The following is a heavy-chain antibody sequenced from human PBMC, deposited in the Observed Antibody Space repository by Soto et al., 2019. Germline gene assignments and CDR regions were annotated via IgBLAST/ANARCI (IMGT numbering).Heavy chain of an antibody. CDR2: IKSKTDGGTT. V-gene: IGHV3-15*01. CDR3: TTDWGGITDQRTLDY. J-gene: IGHJ4*02. CDR1: GFTFSNAW. Sequence: EVQLVESGGGLVKPGGSLRLSCAASGFTFSNAWMSWVRQAPGKGLEWVGRIKSKTDGGTTDYAAPVKGRFTISRDDSKNTLYLQMNSLKTGDTAVYYCTTDWGGITDQRTLDYWGQGTLVTVSS. D-gene: IGHD3-16*01.